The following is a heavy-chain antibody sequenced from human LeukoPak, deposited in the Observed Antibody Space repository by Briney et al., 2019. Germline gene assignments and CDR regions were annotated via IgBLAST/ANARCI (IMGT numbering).Heavy chain of an antibody. CDR1: GFTVSSNY. CDR3: ARARGYYYGMDV. V-gene: IGHV3-53*01. Sequence: GGSLRLSCAASGFTVSSNYMSWVRQAPGKGLEWVSVIYSGGSTYYADSVKGRFTISRDNSKNTLYLQMNILRAEGTAVYYCARARGYYYGMDVWGQGTTVTVSS. CDR2: IYSGGST. J-gene: IGHJ6*02.